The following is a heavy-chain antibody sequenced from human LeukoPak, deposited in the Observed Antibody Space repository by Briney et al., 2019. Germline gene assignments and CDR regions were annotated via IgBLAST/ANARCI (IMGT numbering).Heavy chain of an antibody. CDR3: ASGNVVITNFDY. D-gene: IGHD3-22*01. J-gene: IGHJ4*02. CDR2: MNPNSGNT. Sequence: ASVKVSCKASGYTFTSYDINWVRRATGQGLEWMGWMNPNSGNTGYAQKFQGRVTMTRNTSISTAYMELSSLRSEDTAVYYCASGNVVITNFDYWGQGTLVTGSS. CDR1: GYTFTSYD. V-gene: IGHV1-8*01.